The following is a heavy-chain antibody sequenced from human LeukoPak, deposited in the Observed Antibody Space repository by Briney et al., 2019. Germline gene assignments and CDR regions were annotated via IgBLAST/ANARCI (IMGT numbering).Heavy chain of an antibody. CDR2: ISYDGSNK. V-gene: IGHV3-30*03. J-gene: IGHJ4*02. D-gene: IGHD5-18*01. CDR1: GFTFRSYA. CDR3: ARHSYGYVGYFDY. Sequence: PGGSLRLSCAASGFTFRSYAMHWVRQAPGKGLEWVAVISYDGSNKYFGDSVKGRFTISRDNSKNTLYLQMDSLRAEDTAVYYCARHSYGYVGYFDYWGQGTLVTVSS.